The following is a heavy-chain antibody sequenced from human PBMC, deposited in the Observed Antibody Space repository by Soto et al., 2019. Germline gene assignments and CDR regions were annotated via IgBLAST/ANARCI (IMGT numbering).Heavy chain of an antibody. CDR3: AKDRVVPMVRGVINWLDS. CDR2: ISGSGGST. CDR1: GFTFSSYA. J-gene: IGHJ5*01. D-gene: IGHD3-10*01. Sequence: GGSLRLSCAASGFTFSSYAMSWVRQAPGKGLEWVSAISGSGGSTYYADSVKGRFTISRDNSKDTLYLQMNSLRAEDTAVYYCAKDRVVPMVRGVINWLDSWGQGTLVTVSS. V-gene: IGHV3-23*01.